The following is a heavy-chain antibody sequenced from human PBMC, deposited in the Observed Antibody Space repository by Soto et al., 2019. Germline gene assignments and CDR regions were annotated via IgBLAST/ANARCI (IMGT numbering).Heavy chain of an antibody. D-gene: IGHD6-13*01. CDR3: ARDRKGGSWYEWAFDY. CDR2: IWYDGSNK. Sequence: QVQLVESGGGVVQPGRSLRLSCAASGFTFSSYGMHWVRQAPGKGLEWVAVIWYDGSNKYYADSVKGRFTISRDNSKNTLYLQMNSLRAEDTAVYYCARDRKGGSWYEWAFDYWGQGTLVTVSS. V-gene: IGHV3-33*01. CDR1: GFTFSSYG. J-gene: IGHJ4*02.